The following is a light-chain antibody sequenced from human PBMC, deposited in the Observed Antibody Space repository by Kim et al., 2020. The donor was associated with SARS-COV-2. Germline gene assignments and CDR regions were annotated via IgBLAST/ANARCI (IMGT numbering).Light chain of an antibody. CDR2: QDN. Sequence: SVSPGQTAYITCSGNKLGDKYVCWYQQKPGLCPVLVIYQDNKRPSGIPERFSGSNSGNTATLTISGTQAMDEADYYCQAWDSSTVVFGGGTQLTVL. J-gene: IGLJ2*01. CDR1: KLGDKY. V-gene: IGLV3-1*01. CDR3: QAWDSSTVV.